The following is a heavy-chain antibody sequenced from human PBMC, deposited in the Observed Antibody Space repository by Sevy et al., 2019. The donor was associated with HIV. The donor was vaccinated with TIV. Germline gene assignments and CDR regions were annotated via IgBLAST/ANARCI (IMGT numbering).Heavy chain of an antibody. CDR1: GFTFSSYV. J-gene: IGHJ5*02. CDR2: IWYVGTIK. CDR3: ARGGGYCGGDCDSIDH. V-gene: IGHV3-33*08. Sequence: GGSLRLSCAASGFTFSSYVMHWVRQAPGKGLEWVALIWYVGTIKYYADSVKGRFTISRDNSKDTLFLQMNSLTPEDTAVYYCARGGGYCGGDCDSIDHWGQGALVTVSS. D-gene: IGHD2-21*02.